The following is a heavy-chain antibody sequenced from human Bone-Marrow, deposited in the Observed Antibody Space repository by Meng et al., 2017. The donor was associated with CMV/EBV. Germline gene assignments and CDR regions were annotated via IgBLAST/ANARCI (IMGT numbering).Heavy chain of an antibody. CDR1: GGSISSYY. CDR3: ARDLNRAYSYYGMDV. D-gene: IGHD1-14*01. V-gene: IGHV4-59*01. Sequence: LETLSLTCTVSGGSISSYYWNWIRQPPGKGLEWLASVYYSGTTNYNPPLKSRLTISVDTSKSQFSLKLNSVTAADTAVYYCARDLNRAYSYYGMDVWGQGTTVTVSS. CDR2: VYYSGTT. J-gene: IGHJ6*02.